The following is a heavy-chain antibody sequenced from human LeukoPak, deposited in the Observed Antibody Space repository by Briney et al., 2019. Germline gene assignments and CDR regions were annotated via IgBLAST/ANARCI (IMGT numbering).Heavy chain of an antibody. J-gene: IGHJ4*02. CDR3: TRRSSAAGRQYFDY. CDR1: GFAFSSAW. Sequence: GGSLRLSCAASGFAFSSAWMNWVRQAPGKGLEWVGRIKSETDGGTTDYAAPVKGTFTISRDDSENTLYLRMNSLKTEDTAVYYCTRRSSAAGRQYFDYWGQGTLVTVSS. CDR2: IKSETDGGTT. D-gene: IGHD6-13*01. V-gene: IGHV3-15*07.